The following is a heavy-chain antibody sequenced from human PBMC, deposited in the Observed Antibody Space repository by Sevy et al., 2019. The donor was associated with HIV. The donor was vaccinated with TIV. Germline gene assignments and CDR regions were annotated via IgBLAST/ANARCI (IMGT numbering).Heavy chain of an antibody. Sequence: GGSLRLSCAASGFTFSSYVMHWVRQAPGKGLEWVAVISYDGSNKYYADSVKGRFTISRDNSKSTLYLQMNSLRAEDTAVYYVARVREDRDGYNLGDVCDIWGQGTMVTVSS. V-gene: IGHV3-30-3*01. D-gene: IGHD5-12*01. J-gene: IGHJ3*02. CDR3: ARVREDRDGYNLGDVCDI. CDR1: GFTFSSYV. CDR2: ISYDGSNK.